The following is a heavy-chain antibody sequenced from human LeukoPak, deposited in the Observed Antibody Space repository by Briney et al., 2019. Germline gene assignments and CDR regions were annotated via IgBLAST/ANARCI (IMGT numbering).Heavy chain of an antibody. J-gene: IGHJ3*02. CDR1: GGSISSYY. CDR2: IHYSGSA. D-gene: IGHD2-15*01. V-gene: IGHV4-59*01. CDR3: ARDRLGYCSGGSCYWNAFDI. Sequence: PSETLSLTCPVSGGSISSYYWSWIRQPPGKGLEWIGYIHYSGSAYYNPSLKSRVSISVDMSMNQFSLKLTSVTAADTAVYYCARDRLGYCSGGSCYWNAFDIWGQGTMVTVSS.